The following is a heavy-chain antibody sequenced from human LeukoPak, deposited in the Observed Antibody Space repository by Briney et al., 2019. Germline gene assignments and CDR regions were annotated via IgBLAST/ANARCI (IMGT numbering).Heavy chain of an antibody. CDR2: IRGSGGST. V-gene: IGHV3-23*01. J-gene: IGHJ5*02. CDR3: AKDFSVGVTMIRGPFDP. D-gene: IGHD3-10*01. Sequence: GGSLRLSCSASGFTFSSFAMSWVRQAPGKGLEWVSGIRGSGGSTYYADSMKGRFTISRDNSKNTLYLQINSLRAEDTAVYYCAKDFSVGVTMIRGPFDPWGQGTLVTVSS. CDR1: GFTFSSFA.